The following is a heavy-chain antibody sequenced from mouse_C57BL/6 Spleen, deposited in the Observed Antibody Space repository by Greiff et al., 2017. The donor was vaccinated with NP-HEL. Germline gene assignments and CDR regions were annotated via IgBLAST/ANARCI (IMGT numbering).Heavy chain of an antibody. Sequence: VQLQQSGPELVKPGASVKISCKASGYTFTDYYMNWVKQSHGKSLEWIGDINPNNGGTSYNQKFKGKATLTVDKSSSTAYMELRSLTSEDSAVYYCARGGYGNFYWYFDVWGTGTTVTVSS. D-gene: IGHD2-10*02. CDR1: GYTFTDYY. J-gene: IGHJ1*03. CDR2: INPNNGGT. CDR3: ARGGYGNFYWYFDV. V-gene: IGHV1-26*01.